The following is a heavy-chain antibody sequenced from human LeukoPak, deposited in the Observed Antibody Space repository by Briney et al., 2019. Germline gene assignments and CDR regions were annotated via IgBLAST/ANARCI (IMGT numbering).Heavy chain of an antibody. V-gene: IGHV3-23*01. CDR2: ISASGDST. CDR3: AKGSGTTYRYNWFDP. CDR1: GFTFSTYA. Sequence: GGSLRLSCAASGFTFSTYAMTWVRQAPGKGLEWVSAISASGDSTHYADSVKGRFTIPRDNPKNTLYLQMKSLRAEDTALYYCAKGSGTTYRYNWFDPWGQGALVTVSS. D-gene: IGHD1-14*01. J-gene: IGHJ5*02.